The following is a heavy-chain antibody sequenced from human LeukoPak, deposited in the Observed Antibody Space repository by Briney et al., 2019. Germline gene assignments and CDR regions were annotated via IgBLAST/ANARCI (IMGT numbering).Heavy chain of an antibody. CDR3: AKGSFTVTSHFDY. Sequence: GGSLRLSCAASGFTFSTYAMSWVRQAPGKGLEWVSAISGSGGSTYYADSVKGRFTFSRDNSKNTLYLQMNSLRAEDTAVYYCAKGSFTVTSHFDYWGQGTLVTVSS. CDR1: GFTFSTYA. D-gene: IGHD4-17*01. V-gene: IGHV3-23*01. CDR2: ISGSGGST. J-gene: IGHJ4*02.